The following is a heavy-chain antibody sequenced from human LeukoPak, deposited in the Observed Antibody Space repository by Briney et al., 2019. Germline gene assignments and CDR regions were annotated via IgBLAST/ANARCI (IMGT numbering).Heavy chain of an antibody. CDR2: ISYDGSNK. V-gene: IGHV3-30*03. Sequence: GGSLRLSCAASGFTFSSYGMHWVRQAPGKGLEWVAVISYDGSNKYYADSVKGRFTISRDNSKNTLYLQMNSLRAEDTAVYYCARAERITIFGVVTNAFDIWGQGTMATVSS. J-gene: IGHJ3*02. CDR1: GFTFSSYG. D-gene: IGHD3-3*01. CDR3: ARAERITIFGVVTNAFDI.